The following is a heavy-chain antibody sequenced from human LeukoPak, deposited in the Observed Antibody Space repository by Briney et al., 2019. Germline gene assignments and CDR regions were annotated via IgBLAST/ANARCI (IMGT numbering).Heavy chain of an antibody. J-gene: IGHJ4*01. CDR2: IYYSGST. V-gene: IGHV4-59*01. D-gene: IGHD6-13*01. CDR1: GGSISSYY. Sequence: SETLSLTCTVSGGSISSYYWSWIRQPPGKGLEWIGYIYYSGSTNYNPSLKSRVTISVDTSKNQFSLKLSSVTAADTAVYYCAAITYSSSWYFADYWGQEPWSPSPQ. CDR3: AAITYSSSWYFADY.